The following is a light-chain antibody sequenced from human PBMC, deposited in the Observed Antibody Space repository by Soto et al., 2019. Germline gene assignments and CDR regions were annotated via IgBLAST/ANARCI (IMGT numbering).Light chain of an antibody. CDR1: QSVNSN. J-gene: IGKJ1*01. CDR2: GAS. V-gene: IGKV3-15*01. CDR3: LHYSTWPGT. Sequence: EIVMTQSPATLSVSPGERVTLSCRASQSVNSNLAWYQQKPGQAPRLLIYGASTRATGIPARFSGSESGTEFTLTISSLQSEDFAVYHCLHYSTWPGTFGQGTKVEIK.